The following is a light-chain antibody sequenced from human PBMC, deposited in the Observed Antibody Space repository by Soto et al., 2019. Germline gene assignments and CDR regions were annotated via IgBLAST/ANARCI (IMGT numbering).Light chain of an antibody. J-gene: IGKJ3*01. CDR3: QQRSNWPPT. CDR1: QSVSSY. V-gene: IGKV3-11*01. CDR2: DAS. Sequence: EIVLTQSPATLSLSPGERATLSCRASQSVSSYLAWYQQKPGQAPRLLIYDASNRATGIPARFSGSGSGTDFTLTISRLDPEDFAVYYCQQRSNWPPTFGPGTKVEIK.